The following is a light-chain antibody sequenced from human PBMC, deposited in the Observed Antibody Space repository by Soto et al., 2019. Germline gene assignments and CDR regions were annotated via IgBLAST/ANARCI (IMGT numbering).Light chain of an antibody. CDR1: QSVSNY. J-gene: IGKJ1*01. Sequence: EILMTQSPATLSVSPGERATLSCRASQSVSNYLAWYQQIPGQPPRLLIYGASTRATGIPARFSGSGSGTDFTLTISSLQAEDVAVYYCQQYYSAPRTFGQGTKVDIK. CDR3: QQYYSAPRT. CDR2: GAS. V-gene: IGKV3-15*01.